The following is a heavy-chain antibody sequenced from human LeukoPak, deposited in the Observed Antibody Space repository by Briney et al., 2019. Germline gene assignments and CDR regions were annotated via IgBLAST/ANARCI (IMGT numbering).Heavy chain of an antibody. V-gene: IGHV4-59*01. CDR1: GGSISSYY. Sequence: SETLSLTCTVSGGSISSYYWSWIRQPPGKGLEWIGYIHYSGSTNYNPSLKSRVTISVDTSKNQFSLKLSSVTAADTAVYYCARLAAAGTYYYYGMDVWGQGTTVTVSS. J-gene: IGHJ6*02. D-gene: IGHD6-13*01. CDR2: IHYSGST. CDR3: ARLAAAGTYYYYGMDV.